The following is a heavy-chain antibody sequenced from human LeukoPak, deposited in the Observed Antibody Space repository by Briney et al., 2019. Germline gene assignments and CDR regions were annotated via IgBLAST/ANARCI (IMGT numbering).Heavy chain of an antibody. CDR1: GYTFTSYD. Sequence: ASVKVSCKASGYTFTSYDIIWLRQATGQGLEWMGWMNPNNGNTGYVQKLQGRLTMTRDTSISTAYMELSSLRSEDTAVYYCARGLVGGYSYGFYYYYYMDVWGKGTTVTISS. CDR3: ARGLVGGYSYGFYYYYYMDV. V-gene: IGHV1-8*02. D-gene: IGHD5-18*01. CDR2: MNPNNGNT. J-gene: IGHJ6*03.